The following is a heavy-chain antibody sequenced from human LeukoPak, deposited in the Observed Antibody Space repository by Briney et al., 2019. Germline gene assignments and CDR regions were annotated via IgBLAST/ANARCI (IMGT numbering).Heavy chain of an antibody. J-gene: IGHJ6*03. D-gene: IGHD6-6*01. CDR2: MNPNSGNT. CDR1: GYTFTSYD. V-gene: IGHV1-8*03. CDR3: AAHAYSSSSRDYYYYYYMDV. Sequence: ASVKVSCKASGYTFTSYDINWVRQATGQGLEWMGWMNPNSGNTGYAQKFQGRVTITTDESTSTAYMELSSLRSEDTAVYYCAAHAYSSSSRDYYYYYYMDVWGKGTTVTVSS.